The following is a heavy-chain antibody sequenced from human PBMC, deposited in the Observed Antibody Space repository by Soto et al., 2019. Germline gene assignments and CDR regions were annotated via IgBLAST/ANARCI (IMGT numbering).Heavy chain of an antibody. J-gene: IGHJ4*02. CDR3: ARGSNYYDSSGYYGLWDY. V-gene: IGHV1-18*01. CDR1: GYTFTSYG. Sequence: VKVSCKASGYTFTSYGISWVRQAPGQGLEWMGWISAYNGNTNYAQKLQGRVTMTTDTSTSTAYMELRSLRSDDTAVYYCARGSNYYDSSGYYGLWDYWGQGTLVTVSS. CDR2: ISAYNGNT. D-gene: IGHD3-22*01.